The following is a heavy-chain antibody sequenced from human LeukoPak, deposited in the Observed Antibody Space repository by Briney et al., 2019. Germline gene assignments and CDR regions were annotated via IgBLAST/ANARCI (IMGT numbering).Heavy chain of an antibody. CDR1: GFTVSSNY. CDR3: ARAGSGSYYYFDY. V-gene: IGHV3-66*01. J-gene: IGHJ4*02. CDR2: IYSGGST. Sequence: GGSLRLSCAASGFTVSSNYMSWVRQAPGKGLEWVSVIYSGGSTYYADSVKGRFTISRDNSKNTLYLQMNSLRAEDTAVYYCARAGSGSYYYFDYWGQGTLVTVSS. D-gene: IGHD1-26*01.